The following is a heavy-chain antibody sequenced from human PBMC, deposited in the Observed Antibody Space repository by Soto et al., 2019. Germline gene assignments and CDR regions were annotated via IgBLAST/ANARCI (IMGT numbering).Heavy chain of an antibody. CDR3: ARDTSGKGYYYHGMDV. CDR2: IYYSGST. V-gene: IGHV4-31*03. Sequence: QVQLQESGPGLVKPSQTLSLTCTVSGGSVSSADYYWSWIRQHPGKGLEWIGYIYYSGSTYYNPSLKSRVTISVDKSKNQFSLHLSSVTAADTAVYYCARDTSGKGYYYHGMDVWGQGITVTVSS. CDR1: GGSVSSADYY. J-gene: IGHJ6*02. D-gene: IGHD1-1*01.